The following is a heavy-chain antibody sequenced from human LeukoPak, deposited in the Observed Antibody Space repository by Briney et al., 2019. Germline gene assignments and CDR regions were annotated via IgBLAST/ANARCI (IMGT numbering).Heavy chain of an antibody. CDR1: GFTFSSHA. CDR3: ARDPSY. CDR2: MTGSGGST. Sequence: GGSTRLSCAASGFTFSSHAMNWIRQAPGEGLEWVSTMTGSGGSTYYADSVKGRFTISRDNSKNTLYLQMSSLRAEDTAVYYCARDPSYWGQGTLVTVSS. V-gene: IGHV3-23*01. J-gene: IGHJ4*02.